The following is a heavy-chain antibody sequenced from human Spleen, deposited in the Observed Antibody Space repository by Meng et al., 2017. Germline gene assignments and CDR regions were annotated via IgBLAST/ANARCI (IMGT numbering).Heavy chain of an antibody. CDR1: GFTVSSNY. J-gene: IGHJ4*02. CDR3: ARSHYNDY. D-gene: IGHD3-10*01. V-gene: IGHV3-66*01. CDR2: IYSGGGT. Sequence: GESLKISCAASGFTVSSNYMSWVRQAPGKGLEWVSVIYSGGGTYYADSVKGRFTLSRDNAKNSLHLQMNSLRAEDTAVYYCARSHYNDYWGQGTLVTVSS.